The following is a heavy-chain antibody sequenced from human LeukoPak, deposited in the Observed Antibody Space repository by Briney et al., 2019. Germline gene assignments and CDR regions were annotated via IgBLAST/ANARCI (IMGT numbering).Heavy chain of an antibody. J-gene: IGHJ5*02. Sequence: ASVKVSCKASGYTFTSYGISWVRQAPGQGLEWMGWMNPNSGNTGYAQKFQGRVTITRNTSISTAYMELSSLRSEDTAVYYCARDSGWPWGQGTLVTVSS. CDR1: GYTFTSYG. V-gene: IGHV1-8*03. CDR2: MNPNSGNT. D-gene: IGHD6-19*01. CDR3: ARDSGWP.